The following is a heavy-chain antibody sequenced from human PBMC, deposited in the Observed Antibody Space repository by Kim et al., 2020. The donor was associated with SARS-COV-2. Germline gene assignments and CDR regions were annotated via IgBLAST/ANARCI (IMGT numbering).Heavy chain of an antibody. CDR3: ASSSSWYKFDR. Sequence: YYNPSLKSRATISGDTSKNQFSLNLSSGTAADTAVYYCASSSSWYKFDRWGQGTLVTVSS. J-gene: IGHJ5*02. V-gene: IGHV4-31*02. D-gene: IGHD6-13*01.